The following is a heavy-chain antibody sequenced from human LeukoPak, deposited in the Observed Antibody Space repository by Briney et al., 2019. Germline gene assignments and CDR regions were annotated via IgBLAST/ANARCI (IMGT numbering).Heavy chain of an antibody. J-gene: IGHJ5*02. CDR3: AKDRGGYYYDSSGLPSSWFDP. CDR2: ISGSGGST. V-gene: IGHV3-23*01. D-gene: IGHD3-22*01. Sequence: GGSLRLSCAASGFTFSSYAMSWVRQAPGKGLEWVSAISGSGGSTYYADSVKGRFTTSRDNSKNTLYLQMNSLRAEDTAVYYCAKDRGGYYYDSSGLPSSWFDPWGQGTLVTVSS. CDR1: GFTFSSYA.